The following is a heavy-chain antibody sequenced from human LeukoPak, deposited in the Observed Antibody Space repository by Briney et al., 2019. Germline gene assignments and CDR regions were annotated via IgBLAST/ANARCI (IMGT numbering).Heavy chain of an antibody. V-gene: IGHV4-39*01. CDR2: IYYSGST. CDR1: GRSLSSSSYY. D-gene: IGHD4-23*01. Sequence: SETLSLTCTVSGRSLSSSSYYCGWIRQPPGKGLEWIGSIYYSGSTYYNPSLKSRVTISVDTSKNQFSLKLSSVTAADTAVYYCARHKVDYGGNSVYFDYWGQGTLVTVSS. CDR3: ARHKVDYGGNSVYFDY. J-gene: IGHJ4*02.